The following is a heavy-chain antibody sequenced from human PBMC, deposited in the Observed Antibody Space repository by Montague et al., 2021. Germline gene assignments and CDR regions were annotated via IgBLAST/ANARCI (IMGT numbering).Heavy chain of an antibody. CDR1: GASITSNFYY. Sequence: SETLSLTCTVSGASITSNFYYWGWNPQSPGKGRKWVGSIYYSVNSFYQPSYKSRITMAVDTSKNQFSLKLSSVTAADTAIYYCARVFSSWYVGWFDPWGQGTLVTVSS. D-gene: IGHD6-13*01. CDR3: ARVFSSWYVGWFDP. J-gene: IGHJ5*02. CDR2: IYYSVNS. V-gene: IGHV4-39*07.